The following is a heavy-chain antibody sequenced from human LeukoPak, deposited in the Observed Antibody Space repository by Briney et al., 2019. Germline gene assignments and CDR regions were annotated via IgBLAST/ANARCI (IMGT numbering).Heavy chain of an antibody. V-gene: IGHV4-59*10. CDR3: ARGYQYYDILTGSDYFDY. CDR2: IYTSGST. Sequence: PSETLSLTCAVYGGSFSGYYWSWIRQPAGKGLEWIGRIYTSGSTNYNPSLKSRVTISVDTSKNQFSLKLSSVTAADTAVYYCARGYQYYDILTGSDYFDYWGQGTLVTVSS. D-gene: IGHD3-9*01. J-gene: IGHJ4*02. CDR1: GGSFSGYY.